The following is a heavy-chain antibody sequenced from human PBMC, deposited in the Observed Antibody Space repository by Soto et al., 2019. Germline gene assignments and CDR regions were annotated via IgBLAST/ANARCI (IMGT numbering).Heavy chain of an antibody. CDR3: ARGCCSTSCYGVYCYGD. D-gene: IGHD2-2*01. J-gene: IGHJ1*01. V-gene: IGHV1-69*01. Sequence: ICWERQAPGQGLEWMGGIIPIFGTANYAQPFQGSVPITADESTSTAYMELSSRRTEDTAVYYCARGCCSTSCYGVYCYGDWG. CDR2: IIPIFGTA.